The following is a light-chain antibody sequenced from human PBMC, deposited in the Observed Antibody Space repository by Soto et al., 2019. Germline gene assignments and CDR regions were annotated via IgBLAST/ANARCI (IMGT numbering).Light chain of an antibody. CDR3: QQRSNWTIT. CDR2: DAS. CDR1: QSVSRY. Sequence: EIVLTQSPATLSLSPGERATLSCRASQSVSRYLAWYQQKPGQAPRLLIYDASNRATGIPARFSGSGSGTDFTLTISSLQPEDFAVYYCQQRSNWTITFGQGTRLEI. J-gene: IGKJ5*01. V-gene: IGKV3-11*01.